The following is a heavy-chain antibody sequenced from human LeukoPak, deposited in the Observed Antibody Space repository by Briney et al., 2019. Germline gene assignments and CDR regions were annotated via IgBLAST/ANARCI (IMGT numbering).Heavy chain of an antibody. D-gene: IGHD3-3*01. CDR3: ARVPIDFGSGYYLDPPRN. V-gene: IGHV1-18*01. CDR1: GYTFTSYG. Sequence: ASVKVSCKASGYTFTSYGISWVRQAPGQGLEWMGWISAYNGNTNYAQKLQGRVTMTTDTSTSTAYMELRSLRSDDTAVYYCARVPIDFGSGYYLDPPRNWGQGTLVTVSS. CDR2: ISAYNGNT. J-gene: IGHJ4*02.